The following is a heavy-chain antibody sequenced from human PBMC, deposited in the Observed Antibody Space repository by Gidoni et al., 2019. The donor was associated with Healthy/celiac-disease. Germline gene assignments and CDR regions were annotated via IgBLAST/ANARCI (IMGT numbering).Heavy chain of an antibody. D-gene: IGHD3-10*01. Sequence: QVQLVQSGAEVQKPGASVKVSCKASGYTFTGYYMHWVRQAPGQGLEWMGWINPNSGGTNYAQKFQGWVTMTRDTSISTAYMELSRLRSDDTAVYYCARERRLWFGELLYRYYFDYWGQGTLVTVSS. J-gene: IGHJ4*02. CDR3: ARERRLWFGELLYRYYFDY. CDR1: GYTFTGYY. V-gene: IGHV1-2*04. CDR2: INPNSGGT.